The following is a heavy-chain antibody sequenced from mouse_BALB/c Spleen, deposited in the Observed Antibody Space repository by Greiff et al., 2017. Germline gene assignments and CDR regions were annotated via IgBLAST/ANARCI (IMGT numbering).Heavy chain of an antibody. CDR3: SSDRCHNAMDY. CDR2: IYPGNGNT. Sequence: VQLQQSGAELVKPGASVKMSCTASGYTFTSSYMHWVKQRPGQGLEWIGCIYPGNGNTKYNQKFKGKATLTADTASSTAYMQLSSLTSADAAVYVVSSDRCHNAMDYWGQGTSVTVSS. J-gene: IGHJ4*01. V-gene: IGHV1S12*01. CDR1: GYTFTSSY.